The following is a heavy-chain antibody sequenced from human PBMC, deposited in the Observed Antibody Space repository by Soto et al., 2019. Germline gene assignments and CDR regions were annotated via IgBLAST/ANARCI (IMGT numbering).Heavy chain of an antibody. D-gene: IGHD2-15*01. CDR1: GYTFTSYA. Sequence: ASVKVSCKASGYTFTSYAMHWVRQAPGQRLEWMGWIIPGIGNTNYSQKFQGRVTITTDTSTSTAYMELSSLRSEDTAVYYCARTDCSGGSCYYWFDPWGRGTLVTVSS. J-gene: IGHJ5*02. CDR2: IIPGIGNT. CDR3: ARTDCSGGSCYYWFDP. V-gene: IGHV1-3*01.